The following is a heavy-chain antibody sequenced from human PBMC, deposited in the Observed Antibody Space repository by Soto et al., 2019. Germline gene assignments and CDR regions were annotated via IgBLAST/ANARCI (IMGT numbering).Heavy chain of an antibody. CDR3: VSDVAVLRYFAPGRYYYGMDV. CDR2: IWSDGSRK. CDR1: GVTFSNYG. Sequence: GGSLRLSCAASGVTFSNYGMHWVRQAPDKGLEWVAVIWSDGSRKSYADSVRGRFTISRDDSKKTLYLERSSLRVDDTAVYYCVSDVAVLRYFAPGRYYYGMDVWGQGTPVTV. V-gene: IGHV3-33*01. D-gene: IGHD3-9*01. J-gene: IGHJ6*02.